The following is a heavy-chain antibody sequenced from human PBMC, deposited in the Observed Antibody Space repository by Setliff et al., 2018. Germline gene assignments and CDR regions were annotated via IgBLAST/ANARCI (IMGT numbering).Heavy chain of an antibody. CDR2: ISHSGST. J-gene: IGHJ4*02. D-gene: IGHD1-26*01. CDR3: AREWADKWELLGPFDY. CDR1: GYSITGGYY. V-gene: IGHV4-38-2*02. Sequence: KASETLSLTCAVSGYSITGGYYWGWIRQPPGKGLEWIGSISHSGSTFYNPSLKSRVTISVDTSKNQFSLKLSSVTAADTAVYYCAREWADKWELLGPFDYWGQGTLVTVSS.